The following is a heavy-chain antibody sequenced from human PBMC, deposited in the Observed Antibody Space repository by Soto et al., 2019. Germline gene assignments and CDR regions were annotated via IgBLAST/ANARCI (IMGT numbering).Heavy chain of an antibody. CDR1: GYSISSGYY. J-gene: IGHJ1*01. CDR3: ARVESGIITRYFQH. Sequence: PSETLSLTCAVSGYSISSGYYWGWIRQPPGKGLEWIGSIYHSGSTYYNPSLKSRVTISVDTSKNQFSLKLSSVTAADTAVYYCARVESGIITRYFQHWGQGTLVTVSS. V-gene: IGHV4-38-2*01. CDR2: IYHSGST. D-gene: IGHD1-26*01.